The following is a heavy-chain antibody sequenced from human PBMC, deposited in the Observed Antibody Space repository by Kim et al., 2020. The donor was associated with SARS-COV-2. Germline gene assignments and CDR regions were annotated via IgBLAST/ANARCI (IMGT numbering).Heavy chain of an antibody. Sequence: GGSLRLSCAAYGFTFGDYDMHWVRQAPGKGLEWVSGISWNSGSIGYADSVKGRFTLSRDNAKNSLYRQMNSLRAEDTALSFCAKDSDSSGYYHWFVYWG. J-gene: IGHJ4*01. CDR1: GFTFGDYD. V-gene: IGHV3-9*01. D-gene: IGHD3-22*01. CDR2: ISWNSGSI. CDR3: AKDSDSSGYYHWFVY.